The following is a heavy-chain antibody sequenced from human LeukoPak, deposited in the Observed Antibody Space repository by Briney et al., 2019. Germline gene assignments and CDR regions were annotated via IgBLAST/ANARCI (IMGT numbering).Heavy chain of an antibody. D-gene: IGHD3-16*01. Sequence: GGSLRLSCAASGFTFSSYAMSWVRQAPGKGLEWVSAISGSGGSTYYADSVKGRFTISRDNSKNTLYLQMNSLRAEDTAVYYCARDSSHYDYVWGRLGAFDIWGQGTMVTVSS. V-gene: IGHV3-23*01. CDR1: GFTFSSYA. CDR3: ARDSSHYDYVWGRLGAFDI. J-gene: IGHJ3*02. CDR2: ISGSGGST.